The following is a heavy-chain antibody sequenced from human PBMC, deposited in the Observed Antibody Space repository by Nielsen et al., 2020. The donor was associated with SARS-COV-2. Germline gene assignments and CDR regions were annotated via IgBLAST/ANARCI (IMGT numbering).Heavy chain of an antibody. CDR1: GYTFTSYS. CDR3: ARLEYSSSLVDY. D-gene: IGHD6-6*01. Sequence: ASVKVSCKASGYTFTSYSISWVRQAPGQGLEWMGWISAYNGNTNYAQKLQGRVTMTTDTSTSTAYMELRSLRSDDTTVYYCARLEYSSSLVDYWGQGTLVTVSS. V-gene: IGHV1-18*04. J-gene: IGHJ4*02. CDR2: ISAYNGNT.